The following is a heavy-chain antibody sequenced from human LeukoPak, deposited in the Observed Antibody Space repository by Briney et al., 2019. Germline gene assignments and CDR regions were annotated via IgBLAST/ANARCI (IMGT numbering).Heavy chain of an antibody. CDR1: GGSFSGYY. D-gene: IGHD3-3*01. J-gene: IGHJ5*02. CDR3: ARGYYDFWSGYYTQGYNWFDP. V-gene: IGHV4-34*01. Sequence: NPSETLSLTCTVYGGSFSGYYWSWIRQPPGKGLEWIGEINHSGSTNYNPSLKSRVTISVDTSKNQFSLKLSSVTAADTAVYYCARGYYDFWSGYYTQGYNWFDPWGQGTLVTVSS. CDR2: INHSGST.